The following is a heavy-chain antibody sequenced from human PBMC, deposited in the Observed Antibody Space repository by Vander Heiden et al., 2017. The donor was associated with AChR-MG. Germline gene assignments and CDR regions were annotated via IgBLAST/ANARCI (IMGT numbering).Heavy chain of an antibody. CDR2: IRYDGTNK. Sequence: QVQLLESGGGVVQPGGSLTPPCAAAGFTFSGYGMDWVRQAPGKGLEWVAFIRYDGTNKCYTDSVKGRFTISRDNSKNTLFLQMNSLGLEDTAVYFCAKDGTTVTTGGRFDYWGQGTLVTVSS. CDR3: AKDGTTVTTGGRFDY. D-gene: IGHD4-17*01. J-gene: IGHJ4*02. CDR1: GFTFSGYG. V-gene: IGHV3-30*02.